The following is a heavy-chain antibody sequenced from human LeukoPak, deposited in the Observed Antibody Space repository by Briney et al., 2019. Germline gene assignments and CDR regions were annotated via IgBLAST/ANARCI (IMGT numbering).Heavy chain of an antibody. V-gene: IGHV4-34*01. CDR2: INHSGST. J-gene: IGHJ4*02. D-gene: IGHD4-17*01. CDR1: GGSFSGYY. Sequence: SETLSLTCAVYGGSFSGYYWSWIRQPPGKGLEWIGEINHSGSTNYNPSLKSRVTISVDTSKNQFSLKLSSVTAADTAVYYCARGSPSYGHSPKARHLDYWGQGTLVTVSS. CDR3: ARGSPSYGHSPKARHLDY.